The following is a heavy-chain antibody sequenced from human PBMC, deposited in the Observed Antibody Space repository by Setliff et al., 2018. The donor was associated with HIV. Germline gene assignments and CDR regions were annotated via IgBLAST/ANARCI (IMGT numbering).Heavy chain of an antibody. CDR3: ARHSGGSFYNFWSGDYYYYGMDV. D-gene: IGHD3-3*01. Sequence: SETLSLTCAVSGYSISIGYYWGWIRQPPGKGLEWIGSIYHSGSTYYNPSLKSRVTISVDTSKNQFSLKLSSVTAADTAVYYCARHSGGSFYNFWSGDYYYYGMDVWGQGTTVTV. CDR2: IYHSGST. V-gene: IGHV4-38-2*01. J-gene: IGHJ6*02. CDR1: GYSISIGYY.